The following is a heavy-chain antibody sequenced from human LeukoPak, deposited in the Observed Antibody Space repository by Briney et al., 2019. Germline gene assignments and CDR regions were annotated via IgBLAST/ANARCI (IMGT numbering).Heavy chain of an antibody. D-gene: IGHD2-2*01. J-gene: IGHJ4*02. CDR3: ARGRLSHCSSTSCYLGPAVW. CDR1: GYTFTSYG. Sequence: ASVKVSCEASGYTFTSYGISWVRQAPGQGLGWMGWISAYNGNTNYAQKLQGRVTMTTDTSTSTAYMELRSLRSDDTAVYYCARGRLSHCSSTSCYLGPAVWWGQGTLVTVSS. V-gene: IGHV1-18*01. CDR2: ISAYNGNT.